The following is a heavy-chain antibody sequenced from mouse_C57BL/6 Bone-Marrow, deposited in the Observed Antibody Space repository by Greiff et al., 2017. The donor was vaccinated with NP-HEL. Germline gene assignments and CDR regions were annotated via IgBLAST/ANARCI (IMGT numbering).Heavy chain of an antibody. V-gene: IGHV1-64*01. Sequence: QVQLKQPGAELVKPGASVKLSCKASGYTFTSYWMHWVKQRPGQGLEWIGMIHPNSGSTNYNEKFKSKATLTVDKSSSTAYMQLSSLASEDSAVYCCARTFWYFDVWGTGTTVTVSS. J-gene: IGHJ1*03. CDR3: ARTFWYFDV. CDR2: IHPNSGST. CDR1: GYTFTSYW.